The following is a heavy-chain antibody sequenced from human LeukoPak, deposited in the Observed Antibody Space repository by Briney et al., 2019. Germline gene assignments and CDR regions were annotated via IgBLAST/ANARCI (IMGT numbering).Heavy chain of an antibody. V-gene: IGHV3-23*01. CDR3: AKGTTVTTQRPYGD. D-gene: IGHD4-17*01. Sequence: PGGSLRLSCAASGFTFSMYAMTWVRQAPGKGLEWVSGISGSGGSTYYADSVKGRFTISRDNSKNTLYLQMNSLRAEDTAIYYCAKGTTVTTQRPYGDWGQGTLVTVSS. CDR1: GFTFSMYA. J-gene: IGHJ4*02. CDR2: ISGSGGST.